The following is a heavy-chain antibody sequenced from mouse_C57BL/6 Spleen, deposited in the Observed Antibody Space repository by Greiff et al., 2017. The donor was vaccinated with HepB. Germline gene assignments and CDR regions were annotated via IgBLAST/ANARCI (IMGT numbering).Heavy chain of an antibody. CDR1: GYAFTNYL. V-gene: IGHV1-54*01. CDR2: INPGSGGT. CDR3: ARYYYGSGYFDY. Sequence: QVQLQQSGAELVRPGTSVKVSCKASGYAFTNYLIAWVKQRPGQGLEWIGVINPGSGGTNYNEKFKGQATLTADKSSSTAYMQLSSLTSEDSAVYFCARYYYGSGYFDYWGQGTTLTVSS. D-gene: IGHD1-1*01. J-gene: IGHJ2*01.